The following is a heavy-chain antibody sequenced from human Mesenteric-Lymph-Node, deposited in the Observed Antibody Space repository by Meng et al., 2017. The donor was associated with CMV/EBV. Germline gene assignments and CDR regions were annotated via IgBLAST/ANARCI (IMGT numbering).Heavy chain of an antibody. V-gene: IGHV5-10-1*01. J-gene: IGHJ4*01. CDR1: GYSFTSYW. CDR2: IDPSDSYT. D-gene: IGHD1-7*01. CDR3: ASAYNGNFFWDY. Sequence: SCKRSGYSFTSYWIGWVRQMPGKGLEWMGRIDPSDSYTNYSPSFQGHVTISTDKSIGTAYLLWGSLKASDTAMYYCASAYNGNFFWDYWGQGTLVTVSS.